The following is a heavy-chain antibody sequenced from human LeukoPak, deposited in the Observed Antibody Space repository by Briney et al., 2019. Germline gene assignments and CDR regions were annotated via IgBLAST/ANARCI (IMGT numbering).Heavy chain of an antibody. CDR2: IIPIFGTA. J-gene: IGHJ3*02. D-gene: IGHD1-26*01. V-gene: IGHV1-69*13. Sequence: SVKVSCKASGGTFSSYAISWVRHAPGQGLEWMGGIIPIFGTANYAQKFQGRVTITADESTSTAYMELSSLRSEDTAVYYCARDRRSSTPDAFDIWGQGTMVTVSS. CDR3: ARDRRSSTPDAFDI. CDR1: GGTFSSYA.